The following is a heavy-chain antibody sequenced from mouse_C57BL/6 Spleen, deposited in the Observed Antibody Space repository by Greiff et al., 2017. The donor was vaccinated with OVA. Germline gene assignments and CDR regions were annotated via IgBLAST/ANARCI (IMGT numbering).Heavy chain of an antibody. CDR1: GYTFTDYE. CDR3: TRVYYGSSYECAY. D-gene: IGHD1-1*01. V-gene: IGHV1-15*01. Sequence: QVQLKESGAELVRPGASVTLSCKASGYTFTDYEMHWVKQTPVHGLEWIGAIDPETGGTAYNQKFKGKAILTADKSSSTAYMELRSLPSEDSAVYYCTRVYYGSSYECAYWGQGTLVTVSA. CDR2: IDPETGGT. J-gene: IGHJ3*01.